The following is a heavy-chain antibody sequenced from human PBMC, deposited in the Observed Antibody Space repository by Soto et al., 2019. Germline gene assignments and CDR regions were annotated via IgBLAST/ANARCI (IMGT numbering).Heavy chain of an antibody. CDR1: GFTFSSYG. J-gene: IGHJ4*02. V-gene: IGHV3-33*01. Sequence: PGGSLRLSCSASGFTFSSYGMHWVRQAPGKGLEWVAVIWYDGSNKYYADSVKGRFTISIDNSKNTLYLQVNSLRAEDTAVYYCARDGYCSGGSCYSVPVFDYWGQGTLVTVSS. CDR2: IWYDGSNK. D-gene: IGHD2-15*01. CDR3: ARDGYCSGGSCYSVPVFDY.